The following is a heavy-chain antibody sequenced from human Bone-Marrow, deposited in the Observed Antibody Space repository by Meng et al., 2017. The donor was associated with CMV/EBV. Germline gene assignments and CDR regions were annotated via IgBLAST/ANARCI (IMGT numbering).Heavy chain of an antibody. CDR1: GGSISSSSYY. V-gene: IGHV4-39*07. J-gene: IGHJ5*02. CDR3: ARDRDTIFGVDRYNWFDP. Sequence: SETLSLTCTVSGGSISSSSYYWGWIRQPPGKGLEWIGSIYYRGSTYYNPSLKSRVTISVDTSKNQFSLKLSSVTAADTAVYYCARDRDTIFGVDRYNWFDPWGQGTLVTVSS. D-gene: IGHD3-3*01. CDR2: IYYRGST.